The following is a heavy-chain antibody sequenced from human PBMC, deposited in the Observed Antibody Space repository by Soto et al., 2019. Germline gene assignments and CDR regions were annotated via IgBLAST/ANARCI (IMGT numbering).Heavy chain of an antibody. J-gene: IGHJ4*02. CDR2: IYWDDDK. D-gene: IGHD6-19*01. CDR1: GFSLSSTRMA. CDR3: AHIVVAGLGYYFDY. V-gene: IGHV2-5*02. Sequence: QITLKESGPTLVKPTQTLTLTCTFSGFSLSSTRMAVGWIRQPPGKALEWLALIYWDDDKRYSPFMKSRLTITMDTSKNQVALTMSNMDPVDTARYYCAHIVVAGLGYYFDYWGQGTLVTVSS.